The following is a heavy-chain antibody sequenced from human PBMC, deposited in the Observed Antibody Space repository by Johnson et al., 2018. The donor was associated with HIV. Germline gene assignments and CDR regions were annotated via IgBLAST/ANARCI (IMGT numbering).Heavy chain of an antibody. Sequence: VQLVESGGTLAKPAWSPRLSCAASGFTFSSYEMNWVRQAPGKGLEWVSYISSSGSTKYYVDSVKGRFTISRDNAPNLLYLQVNSLRADDTALYYCAKVFKVRVAGAFDIWGQGTMVTVSS. CDR2: ISSSGSTK. J-gene: IGHJ3*02. CDR3: AKVFKVRVAGAFDI. D-gene: IGHD6-19*01. CDR1: GFTFSSYE. V-gene: IGHV3-48*03.